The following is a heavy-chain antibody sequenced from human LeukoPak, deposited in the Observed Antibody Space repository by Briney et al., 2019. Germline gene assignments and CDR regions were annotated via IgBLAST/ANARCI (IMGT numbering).Heavy chain of an antibody. D-gene: IGHD4-17*01. J-gene: IGHJ1*01. V-gene: IGHV3-30-3*02. CDR2: ISYDGSNK. CDR3: AKSSPDYGEYFQH. CDR1: GFTFSSYA. Sequence: QPGRSLRLSCAASGFTFSSYAMHWVRQAPGKGLEWVAVISYDGSNKYYADSVKGRFTISRDNSKNTLYLQMNSLRAEDTAVYYCAKSSPDYGEYFQHWGQGTLVTVSS.